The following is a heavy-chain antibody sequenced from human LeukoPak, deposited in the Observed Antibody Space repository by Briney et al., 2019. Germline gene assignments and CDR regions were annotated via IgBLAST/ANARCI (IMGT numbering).Heavy chain of an antibody. D-gene: IGHD2-2*01. CDR1: GFTVRSNY. V-gene: IGHV3-23*01. J-gene: IGHJ4*02. Sequence: PGGSLRLSCAASGFTVRSNYTSWVRQAPGKGLEWVSAISGSGGTTYYADSVKGRFTISRDNSKNTLYLQMNSLRAEDTAVYYCATKYCSSTSCSQTIFFDYWGQGTLVTASS. CDR2: ISGSGGTT. CDR3: ATKYCSSTSCSQTIFFDY.